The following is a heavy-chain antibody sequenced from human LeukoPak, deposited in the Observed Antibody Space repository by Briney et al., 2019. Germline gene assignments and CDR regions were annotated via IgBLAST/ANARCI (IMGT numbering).Heavy chain of an antibody. D-gene: IGHD6-19*01. V-gene: IGHV3-9*01. CDR2: ISWNSGSI. CDR3: AKVNGYSSGWDGNDAFDI. J-gene: IGHJ3*02. CDR1: GFTFDDYA. Sequence: GGSLRLSCAASGFTFDDYAMHWVRQAPGKGLEWVSGISWNSGSIGYADSVKGRFTISRDNAKNSLYLQMNSLRAEDTALYCCAKVNGYSSGWDGNDAFDIWGQGTMVTVSS.